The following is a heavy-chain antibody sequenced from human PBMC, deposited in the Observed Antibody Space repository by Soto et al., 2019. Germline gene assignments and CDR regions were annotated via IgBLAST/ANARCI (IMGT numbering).Heavy chain of an antibody. Sequence: SETLSLTCAVYGGSFSGYYWSWIRQPPGKGLEWIGEINHSGSTNYNPSLKSRVTISVDTSKNQFSLKLSSVTAADTAVYYCASHLIVGATSSDYWGQGTLVTVSS. D-gene: IGHD1-26*01. CDR2: INHSGST. V-gene: IGHV4-34*01. CDR3: ASHLIVGATSSDY. J-gene: IGHJ4*02. CDR1: GGSFSGYY.